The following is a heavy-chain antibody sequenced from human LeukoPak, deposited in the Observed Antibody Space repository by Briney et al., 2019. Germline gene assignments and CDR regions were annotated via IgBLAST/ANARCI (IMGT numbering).Heavy chain of an antibody. CDR2: ISSSSSTI. V-gene: IGHV3-48*01. CDR1: GFTFSSYS. Sequence: GGSLRLSCAASGFTFSSYSLNWVRQAPGKGLEWVSYISSSSSTIYYADSVKGRFTISRDNAKNSPYLQINSLRAEDTAVYYCARDLGSSSWYVQGFLDVWGQGTTVTVSS. CDR3: ARDLGSSSWYVQGFLDV. D-gene: IGHD6-13*01. J-gene: IGHJ6*02.